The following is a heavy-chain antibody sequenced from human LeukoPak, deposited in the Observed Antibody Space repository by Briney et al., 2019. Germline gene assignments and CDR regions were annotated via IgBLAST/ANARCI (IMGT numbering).Heavy chain of an antibody. CDR2: IYYSGST. D-gene: IGHD6-6*01. J-gene: IGHJ5*02. V-gene: IGHV4-59*01. CDR1: GGSINNSY. Sequence: PSETLSLTCTVSGGSINNSYWTWIRQLPGKGLEWIGHIYYSGSTNYSPSLKSRVTISVDTSKNQFSLKLSSVTAADTAVYYCARLSSLANIAARGRTWLDPWGQGSLVTVSS. CDR3: ARLSSLANIAARGRTWLDP.